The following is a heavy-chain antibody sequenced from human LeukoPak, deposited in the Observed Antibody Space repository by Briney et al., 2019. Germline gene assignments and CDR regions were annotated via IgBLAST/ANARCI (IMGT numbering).Heavy chain of an antibody. CDR2: IYPGDSNT. Sequence: GESLKISCKGSEYRFTSYWIGWVRQMPGKRLEWMGIIYPGDSNTRYSPSFQGQVTISADKSISTAYLQWSSLKASDTAMYYCARRPPASSSWDTWGQGTPVTVSS. V-gene: IGHV5-51*01. CDR1: EYRFTSYW. CDR3: ARRPPASSSWDT. D-gene: IGHD6-13*01. J-gene: IGHJ5*02.